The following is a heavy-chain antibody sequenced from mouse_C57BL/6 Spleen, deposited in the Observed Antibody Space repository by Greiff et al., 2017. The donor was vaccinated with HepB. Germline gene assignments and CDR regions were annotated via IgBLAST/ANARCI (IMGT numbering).Heavy chain of an antibody. CDR2: IYPGDGDT. CDR1: GNAFSRYW. J-gene: IGHJ2*01. V-gene: IGHV1-80*01. Sequence: VQLQQSGAALLKPGAPVKIPCKASGNAFSRYWLNWVKPRPGKGFEWIGQIYPGDGDTNYNGKFKGKATLPADKSSSTAYMQLISLTSEDSAVYFCARWKMDYWGQGTTPTVSS. CDR3: ARWKMDY.